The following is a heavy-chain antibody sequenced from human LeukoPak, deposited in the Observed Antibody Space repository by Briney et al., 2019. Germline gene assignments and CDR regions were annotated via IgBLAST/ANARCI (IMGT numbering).Heavy chain of an antibody. V-gene: IGHV3-74*01. CDR1: GFTFSSYW. Sequence: PGGSLRLSCAASGFTFSSYWMHWVRQASGKGLVWVSRINSDGSSTSYADSVKGRFTISRDNAKNTLYLQMNSPRVEDTAVYYCARARGPTLYCSGGSCYGPYAFDIWGQGTMVTVSS. CDR2: INSDGSST. CDR3: ARARGPTLYCSGGSCYGPYAFDI. J-gene: IGHJ3*02. D-gene: IGHD2-15*01.